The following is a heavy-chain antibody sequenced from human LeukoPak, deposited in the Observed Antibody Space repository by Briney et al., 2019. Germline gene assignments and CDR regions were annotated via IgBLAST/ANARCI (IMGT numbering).Heavy chain of an antibody. V-gene: IGHV1-18*01. D-gene: IGHD4-17*01. Sequence: ASVKVSCKASGYTFTSYGISWVRQAPGQGLEWMGWISAYNGNTNYAQKLQGRVTMTTDTSTSTAYMELRSLRSDDTAVYYGARSIYGDYYLDYWGQGTLVTVSS. J-gene: IGHJ4*02. CDR3: ARSIYGDYYLDY. CDR1: GYTFTSYG. CDR2: ISAYNGNT.